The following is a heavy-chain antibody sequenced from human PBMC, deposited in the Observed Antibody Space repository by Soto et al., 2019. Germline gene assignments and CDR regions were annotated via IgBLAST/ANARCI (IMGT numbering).Heavy chain of an antibody. J-gene: IGHJ4*02. CDR1: AFSFTNAW. CDR2: IKSITDGGTA. V-gene: IGHV3-15*01. CDR3: STGRSTYGLDS. D-gene: IGHD5-18*01. Sequence: GGSLRLSCVASAFSFTNAWMSWVRQAPGKGLEWVGRIKSITDGGTADYAAPVKGRFTISRDDSNNTLYLQMNSLKTEDTAVYYCSTGRSTYGLDSWGQGTLVTVSS.